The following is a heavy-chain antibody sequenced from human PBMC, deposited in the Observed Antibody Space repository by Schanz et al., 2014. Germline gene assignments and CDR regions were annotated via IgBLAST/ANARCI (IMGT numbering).Heavy chain of an antibody. Sequence: EADLVESGGGLIQRGESLRLSCSASGFSFSSYSMNWVRQAPGKGLEWLSDIDGKSTTVYYADSVKGRFTISRDNAKNTLNLQMNSLRAEDTVVYYCARDFDDRRGYGSGYCLGGCMDVWGQGTTVTVSS. CDR2: IDGKSTTV. CDR1: GFSFSSYS. V-gene: IGHV3-48*04. J-gene: IGHJ6*02. D-gene: IGHD3-10*01. CDR3: ARDFDDRRGYGSGYCLGGCMDV.